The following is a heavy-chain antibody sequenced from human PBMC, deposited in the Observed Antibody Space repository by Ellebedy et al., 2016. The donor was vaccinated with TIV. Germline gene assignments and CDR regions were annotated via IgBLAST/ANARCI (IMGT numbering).Heavy chain of an antibody. CDR1: GFTFAIYS. D-gene: IGHD3-10*01. CDR2: IRSTGSDI. Sequence: GESLKISXAASGFTFAIYSMNWVRQAPGKGLEWVSYIRSTGSDIYYADSVKGRFTISRDNAKNSLYLQMNSLRAEDTAIYYCARELLESLQFDYWGQGTLVTVSS. J-gene: IGHJ4*02. CDR3: ARELLESLQFDY. V-gene: IGHV3-21*06.